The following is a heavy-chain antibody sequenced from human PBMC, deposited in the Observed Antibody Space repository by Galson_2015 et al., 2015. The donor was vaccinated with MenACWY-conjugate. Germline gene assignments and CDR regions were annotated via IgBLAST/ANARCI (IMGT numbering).Heavy chain of an antibody. V-gene: IGHV3-23*01. CDR3: TKDHLENWGGTES. D-gene: IGHD7-27*01. CDR1: GFTLRNYG. Sequence: SLRLSCAASGFTLRNYGMGWVRQAPGKGLEWVSVIRGSGTDSFCADSVKGRFTISRDNSKNTVYLQMSSLRAEDTAVYSCTKDHLENWGGTESWGQGTLVTVS. CDR2: IRGSGTDS. J-gene: IGHJ5*02.